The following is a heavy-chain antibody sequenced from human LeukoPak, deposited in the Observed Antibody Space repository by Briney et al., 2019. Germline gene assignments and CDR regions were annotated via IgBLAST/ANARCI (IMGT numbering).Heavy chain of an antibody. CDR2: ISRSTSYI. CDR1: GFTFSSYS. CDR3: ARFMITFGGVVVNGPDY. Sequence: GGSLRLSCAASGFTFSSYSMNWVRQAPGKGLEWVSSISRSTSYIYYADSVKGRSTLSRDNAKNSLYLQMNSLRAEDTAVYYCARFMITFGGVVVNGPDYWGQGTLVTVSS. V-gene: IGHV3-21*01. J-gene: IGHJ4*02. D-gene: IGHD3-16*02.